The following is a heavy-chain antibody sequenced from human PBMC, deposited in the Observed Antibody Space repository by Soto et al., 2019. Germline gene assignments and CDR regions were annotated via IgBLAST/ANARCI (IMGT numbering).Heavy chain of an antibody. J-gene: IGHJ6*02. CDR3: ARDRFSGYYYYYGMDV. V-gene: IGHV3-33*01. Sequence: QVQRVESGGGMVQPGRSLRLSCAASGFTFSSYGMHWVRQAPGKGLEWVAVIWYDGSNKYYADSVKGRFTISRDNSKNTLYLQMNSLRAEDTAVYYCARDRFSGYYYYYGMDVWGQGTTVTVSS. CDR2: IWYDGSNK. D-gene: IGHD3-3*01. CDR1: GFTFSSYG.